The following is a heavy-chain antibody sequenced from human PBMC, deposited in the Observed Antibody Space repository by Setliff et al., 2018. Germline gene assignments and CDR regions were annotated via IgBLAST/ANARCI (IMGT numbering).Heavy chain of an antibody. CDR1: GASVSSRSYY. V-gene: IGHV4-39*07. Sequence: SETLSLTCTVSGASVSSRSYYWGWIRQPPGKGLEWIGSTHYSGRAYYSSSLKSRVTISLDTSMNQFSLKLSSVTAADTAVYYCARLSGFLYMDVWGKGTTVTVSS. CDR2: THYSGRA. D-gene: IGHD3-3*01. CDR3: ARLSGFLYMDV. J-gene: IGHJ6*03.